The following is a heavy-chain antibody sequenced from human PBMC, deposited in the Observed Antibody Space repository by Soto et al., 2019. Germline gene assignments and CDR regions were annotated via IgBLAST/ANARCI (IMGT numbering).Heavy chain of an antibody. J-gene: IGHJ4*02. Sequence: QITLKESGPTLVKPTQTLTLTCTFSGFSLSTSGVGVGWIRQPPGKALEWLALIYWDDDKRYSPSLKSRLTITKDPSKNQVVLTMTNMDPVDTATYYCAHTRIQLWLRWFDYWGQGTLVTVSS. CDR2: IYWDDDK. CDR3: AHTRIQLWLRWFDY. V-gene: IGHV2-5*02. D-gene: IGHD5-18*01. CDR1: GFSLSTSGVG.